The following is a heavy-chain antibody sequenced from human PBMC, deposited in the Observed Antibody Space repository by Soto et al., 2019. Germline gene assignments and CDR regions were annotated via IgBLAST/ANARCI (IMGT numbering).Heavy chain of an antibody. V-gene: IGHV3-53*01. CDR2: IYSVGST. CDR3: ARGYYYDSSGSDFDY. Sequence: GGSLRLSCAASGFTVSSNYMSWVRQAPGKGLEWVSVIYSVGSTYYADSVKGRFTISRDNSKNTLYLQMNSLRAEDTAVYYCARGYYYDSSGSDFDYWGQGTLVTVSS. D-gene: IGHD3-22*01. J-gene: IGHJ4*02. CDR1: GFTVSSNY.